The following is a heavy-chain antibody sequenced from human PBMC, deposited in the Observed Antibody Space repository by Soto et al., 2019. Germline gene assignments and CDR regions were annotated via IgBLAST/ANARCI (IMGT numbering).Heavy chain of an antibody. CDR2: ISSSSSYT. Sequence: PGGSLRLSCAASGFTFSDYYMSWIHQAPGKGLEWVSYISSSSSYTNYADSVKGRFTISRDNAKNSLYLQMNSLRAEDTAVYYCASAVRKYYYDSSGLFDYWGQGTLVTVS. CDR3: ASAVRKYYYDSSGLFDY. J-gene: IGHJ4*02. CDR1: GFTFSDYY. D-gene: IGHD3-22*01. V-gene: IGHV3-11*06.